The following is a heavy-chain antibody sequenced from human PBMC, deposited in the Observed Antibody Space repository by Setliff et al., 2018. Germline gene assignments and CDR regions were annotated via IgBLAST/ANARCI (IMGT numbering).Heavy chain of an antibody. D-gene: IGHD2-15*01. CDR2: IIXXXXXX. CDR3: ARGPRNVVVVAATPSYFDY. Sequence: SVKVSCKASGGTFSSYAISWVRQAPGQGLEWMGGIIXXXXXXXXXXXXXGRVXXTTDESTSTAYMELSSLRSEDTAVYYCARGPRNVVVVAATPSYFDYWGQGTLVTVSS. V-gene: IGHV1-69*05. J-gene: IGHJ4*02. CDR1: GGTFSSYA.